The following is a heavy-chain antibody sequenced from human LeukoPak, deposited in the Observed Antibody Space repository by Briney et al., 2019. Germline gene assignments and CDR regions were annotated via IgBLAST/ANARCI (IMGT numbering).Heavy chain of an antibody. Sequence: PGRSLRLSCAATGLTLNNFGMNWVRQAPGKGLEWVAIISYDGSDKYYADSVKGRFTISRDISNNTVYLQMNSLRAGDTALYFCARDRVGFDDYSGAFDTWGQGTMVTVSS. D-gene: IGHD4-11*01. CDR3: ARDRVGFDDYSGAFDT. V-gene: IGHV3-30*03. CDR2: ISYDGSDK. CDR1: GLTLNNFG. J-gene: IGHJ3*02.